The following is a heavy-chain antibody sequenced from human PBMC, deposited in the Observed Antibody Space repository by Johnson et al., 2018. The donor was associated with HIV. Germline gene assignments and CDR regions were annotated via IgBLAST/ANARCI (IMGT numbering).Heavy chain of an antibody. D-gene: IGHD3-3*01. CDR2: INSDGSST. Sequence: VQLVESGGGLVQPGGSLRLSCAASGFTFSSYWMHWVRQGPGKGLVWVSRINSDGSSTSYADSVKGRFTISRDNAKNTLYLQMNSLRAEDTAVYYCWRGYGVYATSFDVWGQGTVVAVSS. J-gene: IGHJ3*01. CDR3: WRGYGVYATSFDV. CDR1: GFTFSSYW. V-gene: IGHV3-74*02.